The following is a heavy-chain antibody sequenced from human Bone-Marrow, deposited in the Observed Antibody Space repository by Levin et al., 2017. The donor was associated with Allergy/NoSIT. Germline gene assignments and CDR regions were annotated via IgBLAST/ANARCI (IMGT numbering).Heavy chain of an antibody. Sequence: GGSLRLSCAASGFTFMTHDMHWVRQGTGKGLEWVSTIGTAGDTYYPDSVRGRFTISRENAKNSLYLQMNGLSAGDTAVYYCARYNYEYNALDIWGQGTMVTVSS. CDR3: ARYNYEYNALDI. V-gene: IGHV3-13*01. CDR1: GFTFMTHD. CDR2: IGTAGDT. J-gene: IGHJ3*02. D-gene: IGHD5-18*01.